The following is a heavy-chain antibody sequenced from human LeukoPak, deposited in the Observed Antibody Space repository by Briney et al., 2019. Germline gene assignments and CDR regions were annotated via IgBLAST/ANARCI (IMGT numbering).Heavy chain of an antibody. V-gene: IGHV3-23*01. CDR1: GFTCSSYA. CDR3: AGLIAAAGTGY. J-gene: IGHJ4*02. CDR2: ISGSGGVT. Sequence: PRGSLRLSGAVSGFTCSSYAMSWVRQAPGKGLERVSSISGSGGVTYSADSVKGRFIISRDNSKNTLNLQMNSLRAEDTAEYFCAGLIAAAGTGYWGQGTLVAVSS. D-gene: IGHD6-13*01.